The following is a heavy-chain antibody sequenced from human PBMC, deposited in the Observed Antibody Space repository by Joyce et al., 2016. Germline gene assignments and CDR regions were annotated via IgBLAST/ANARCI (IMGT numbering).Heavy chain of an antibody. D-gene: IGHD2-15*01. J-gene: IGHJ4*02. CDR2: ISSSGSRI. Sequence: EVQLAESGGGLVNPGGSLRLSCAASGLTFTSYAINWVRQGPGKGREWVSSISSSGSRIYYADSVKGRLTISRDSAKVYLQMNSLRAEDTAVYYCVRGRRSGGPYYFDYWGQGTLVTVSS. CDR3: VRGRRSGGPYYFDY. CDR1: GLTFTSYA. V-gene: IGHV3-21*02.